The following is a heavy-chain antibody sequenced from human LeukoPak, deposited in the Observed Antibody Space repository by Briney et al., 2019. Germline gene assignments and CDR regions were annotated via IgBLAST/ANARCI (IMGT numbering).Heavy chain of an antibody. Sequence: PSETLSLTCSVSGGPINNYYWSWLRQPPGKGREWIGYIYYTGSTNYNPSLKSRVTISLDTSKTQFSLKLTPVTAADTAVYYCARYCGGDCLPDIWGQGTMVTVSS. D-gene: IGHD2-21*02. CDR1: GGPINNYY. CDR3: ARYCGGDCLPDI. CDR2: IYYTGST. J-gene: IGHJ3*02. V-gene: IGHV4-59*01.